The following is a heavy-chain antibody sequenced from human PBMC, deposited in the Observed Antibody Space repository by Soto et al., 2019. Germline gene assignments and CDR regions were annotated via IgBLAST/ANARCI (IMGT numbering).Heavy chain of an antibody. CDR3: AKGSQWELLPLFDY. CDR1: GFTFSSYG. J-gene: IGHJ4*02. V-gene: IGHV3-30*18. Sequence: GGSLRLSCAASGFTFSSYGMHWVRQAPGKGLEWVAVISYDGSNKYYADSVKGRFTISRDNSKNTLYLQMNSLRAEDTAVYYCAKGSQWELLPLFDYWGQGTLVTVSS. D-gene: IGHD1-26*01. CDR2: ISYDGSNK.